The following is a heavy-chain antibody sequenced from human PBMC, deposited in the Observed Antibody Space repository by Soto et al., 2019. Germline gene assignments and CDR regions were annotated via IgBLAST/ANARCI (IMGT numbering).Heavy chain of an antibody. V-gene: IGHV4-4*07. CDR3: ARDQSGAADI. D-gene: IGHD7-27*01. J-gene: IGHJ3*02. Sequence: SETLSLTCIDSGGPITSYHWSWIRQSPGKGLEWIGRISSTGRTSYIPSLKSRITPSLDASKNQFSLRLNFVTAADTAVYFCARDQSGAADIWGQGTMVTVSS. CDR2: ISSTGRT. CDR1: GGPITSYH.